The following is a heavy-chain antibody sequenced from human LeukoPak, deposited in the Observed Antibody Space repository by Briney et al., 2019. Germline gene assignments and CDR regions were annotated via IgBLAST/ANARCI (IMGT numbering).Heavy chain of an antibody. CDR2: IYTSGST. V-gene: IGHV4-61*02. D-gene: IGHD6-13*01. CDR1: GGSISSGSYY. CDR3: ARVGPEKLLVGEAFDI. Sequence: PSETLSLTCTVSGGSISSGSYYWSWIRQPAGKGLEWIGRIYTSGSTNYNPSLKSRVTISVDTSKNQFSLKLSSVTAADTAVYYCARVGPEKLLVGEAFDIWGQGTVVTVSS. J-gene: IGHJ3*02.